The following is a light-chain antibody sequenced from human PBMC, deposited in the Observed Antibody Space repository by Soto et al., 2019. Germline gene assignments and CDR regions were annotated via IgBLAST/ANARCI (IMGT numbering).Light chain of an antibody. J-gene: IGLJ1*01. CDR3: QSYDTALSAYV. CDR2: GDR. CDR1: SSNIGAGYD. Sequence: QCALSQPPSVSRAAGQRVTISCAGSSSNIGAGYDVHWYQQLPGSAPKVVIYGDRNRPSGVPERFSGSKSGTSASLAITGLQAEDEADYYCQSYDTALSAYVFGSGTKVTVL. V-gene: IGLV1-40*01.